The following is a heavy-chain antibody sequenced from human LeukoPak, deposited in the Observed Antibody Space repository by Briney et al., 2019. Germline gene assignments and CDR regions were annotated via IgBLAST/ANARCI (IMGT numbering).Heavy chain of an antibody. Sequence: ASVKVSCKASGDTFSSYYVHWVRQAPGQGLEWMGIMNPSGGSIRYAQKFQGRVTMTRDTSISTAYMELSRLRSDDTAVYYCARDRELTGTTWVYYYYYYMDVWGKGTTVTISS. CDR1: GDTFSSYY. D-gene: IGHD1-1*01. V-gene: IGHV1-46*01. CDR2: MNPSGGSI. J-gene: IGHJ6*03. CDR3: ARDRELTGTTWVYYYYYYMDV.